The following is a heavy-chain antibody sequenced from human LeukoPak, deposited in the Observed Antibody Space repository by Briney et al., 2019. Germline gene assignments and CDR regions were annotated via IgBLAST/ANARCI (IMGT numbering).Heavy chain of an antibody. Sequence: GGSLRLSCAASGFTFSSYSMNWVRQAPGKGLEWVSSISSSSSYIYYADSVKGRFTISRDNAKNSLYLQMNSLRAEDTALYYCAKSFDYYDSSGYYLGLDAFDIWGQGTMVTVSS. V-gene: IGHV3-21*04. CDR2: ISSSSSYI. CDR1: GFTFSSYS. J-gene: IGHJ3*02. CDR3: AKSFDYYDSSGYYLGLDAFDI. D-gene: IGHD3-22*01.